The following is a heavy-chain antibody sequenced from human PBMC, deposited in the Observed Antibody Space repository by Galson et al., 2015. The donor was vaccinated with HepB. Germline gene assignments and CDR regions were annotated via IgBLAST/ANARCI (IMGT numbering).Heavy chain of an antibody. D-gene: IGHD2-15*01. CDR2: ISAGSTTT. V-gene: IGHV3-23*01. CDR3: AKVLCSGGSCYPEGNFDY. Sequence: SLRLSCAASGFTFSSYAMSWVRQAPGKGLEWVSVISAGSTTTYYADSVTGRFTVSRDNSKNTHYLHMNSLGAEDTAVYYCAKVLCSGGSCYPEGNFDYWGQGTLVTVSS. CDR1: GFTFSSYA. J-gene: IGHJ4*02.